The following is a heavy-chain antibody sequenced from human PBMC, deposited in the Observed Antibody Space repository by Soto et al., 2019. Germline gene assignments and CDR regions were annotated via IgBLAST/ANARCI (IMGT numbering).Heavy chain of an antibody. CDR1: GYTFTSYG. V-gene: IGHV1-18*01. CDR2: ISAYNGNT. Sequence: GASVKVSCKASGYTFTSYGISWVRQAPGQGLEWMGWISAYNGNTNYAQKLQGRVTMTTDTSTSTAYMELRSLRSDDTAVYYCARGFWSGYWLYGTTKFDYWGQGTLVTVSS. J-gene: IGHJ4*02. CDR3: ARGFWSGYWLYGTTKFDY. D-gene: IGHD3-3*01.